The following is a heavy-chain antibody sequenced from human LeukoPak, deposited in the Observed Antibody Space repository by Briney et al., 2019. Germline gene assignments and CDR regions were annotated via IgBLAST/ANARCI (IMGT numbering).Heavy chain of an antibody. J-gene: IGHJ4*02. D-gene: IGHD3-10*01. CDR3: APMVRGVIIK. Sequence: PSETLSLTCAVYGGSFSGNYWSWIRQPPGKGLEWIGEINHSGSTNYNPSLKSRVTISVDTSKNQFSLKLSSVTAADTAVYYCAPMVRGVIIKWGQGTLVTVSS. CDR2: INHSGST. V-gene: IGHV4-34*01. CDR1: GGSFSGNY.